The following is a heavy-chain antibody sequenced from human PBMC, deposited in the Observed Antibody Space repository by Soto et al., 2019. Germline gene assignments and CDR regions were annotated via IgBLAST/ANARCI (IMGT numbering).Heavy chain of an antibody. CDR2: INAGNGNT. CDR1: GYTFTSYA. J-gene: IGHJ3*02. CDR3: ARQRFYGDYAGAFDI. V-gene: IGHV1-3*01. D-gene: IGHD4-17*01. Sequence: GASVKVSCKASGYTFTSYAMHWVRQAPGQRLEWMGWINAGNGNTKYSQKFQGRVTITRDTSASTAYMELSSLRSEDTAVYYCARQRFYGDYAGAFDIWGQGTMVTVSS.